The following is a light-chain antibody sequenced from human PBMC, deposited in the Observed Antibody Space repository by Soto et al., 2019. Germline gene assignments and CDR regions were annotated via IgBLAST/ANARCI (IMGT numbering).Light chain of an antibody. CDR3: QQFNVYPLT. J-gene: IGKJ4*01. V-gene: IGKV1-9*01. CDR2: TAS. CDR1: QAISDY. Sequence: DIPLTQSPSFLSASVGDRVTITCRASQAISDYLAWYQQKPGKAPKLLIYTASILQSGVPSRFSGSASGTQFTLTISSLQPEDFATYYCQQFNVYPLTFGGGTQVEIK.